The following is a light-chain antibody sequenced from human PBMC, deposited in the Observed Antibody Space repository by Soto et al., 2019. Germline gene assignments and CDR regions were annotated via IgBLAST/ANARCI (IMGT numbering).Light chain of an antibody. CDR1: QSISSY. Sequence: DIQMTQSPSSRSASVGDRVTITCRASQSISSYLNWYQQKPGKAPKLLIYAASSLQSGVPSRFSGSGSGTDFTLTISRLQPEDFATYYCQQSYSTPVFGQGTKLEIK. J-gene: IGKJ2*01. CDR3: QQSYSTPV. V-gene: IGKV1-39*01. CDR2: AAS.